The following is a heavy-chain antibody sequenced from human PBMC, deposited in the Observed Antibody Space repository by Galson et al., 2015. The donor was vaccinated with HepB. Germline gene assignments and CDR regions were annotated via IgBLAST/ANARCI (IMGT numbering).Heavy chain of an antibody. CDR2: MNPNSGNT. D-gene: IGHD3-16*02. CDR1: GYTFTSYD. Sequence: SVEVSCKASGYTFTSYDINWVRQATGQGLEWMGWMNPNSGNTGYAQKFQGRVTMTRNTSTSTAYMELSSLRSEDTAVYYCARGTGMITFGGVIVKGDYFDYWGQGTLVTVSS. V-gene: IGHV1-8*01. J-gene: IGHJ4*02. CDR3: ARGTGMITFGGVIVKGDYFDY.